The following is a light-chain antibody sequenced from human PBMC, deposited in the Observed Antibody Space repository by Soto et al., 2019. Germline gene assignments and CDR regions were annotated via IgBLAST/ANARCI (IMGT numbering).Light chain of an antibody. J-gene: IGKJ4*01. V-gene: IGKV3-15*01. CDR1: QTISSS. CDR3: QQYNRWPLT. Sequence: EVVMTQSPATLSVSPGERATLSCWASQTISSSLAWYQQKPGQAPRLLIYGASTRAAGVPVRFSGSGSGTEFTLTINRLEPEDFAVYYCQQYNRWPLTFGGGTKVDIK. CDR2: GAS.